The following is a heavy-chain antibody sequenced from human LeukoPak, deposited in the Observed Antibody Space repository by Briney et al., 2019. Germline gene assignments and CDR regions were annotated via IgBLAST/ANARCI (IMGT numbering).Heavy chain of an antibody. V-gene: IGHV3-23*05. J-gene: IGHJ4*02. Sequence: GRSLRLSCVASGFIFKSYGMNWVRQAPGKGLEWVSGIYTNGRTRYADFVNGRFTISRDNSKNTLFLQMHSLRVEDTAVYYCARVFAPFSCSAYYFDYWGQGTLVTVSS. D-gene: IGHD3-10*02. CDR3: ARVFAPFSCSAYYFDY. CDR1: GFIFKSYG. CDR2: IYTNGRT.